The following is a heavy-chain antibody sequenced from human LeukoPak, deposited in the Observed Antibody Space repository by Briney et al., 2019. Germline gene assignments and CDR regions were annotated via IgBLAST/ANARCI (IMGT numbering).Heavy chain of an antibody. D-gene: IGHD1-26*01. Sequence: GGSLRLSCAASGFTFSSYGMHWVRPAPGKGLGWVAFIRYDGSNKYYADSVKGRFTISRDNSKNTLYLQMNSLRAEDTAVYYCARDWVGALDYWGQGTLVTVSS. CDR2: IRYDGSNK. J-gene: IGHJ4*02. CDR3: ARDWVGALDY. CDR1: GFTFSSYG. V-gene: IGHV3-30*02.